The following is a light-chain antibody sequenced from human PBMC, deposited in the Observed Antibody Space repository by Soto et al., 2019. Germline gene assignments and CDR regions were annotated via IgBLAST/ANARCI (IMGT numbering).Light chain of an antibody. CDR1: SSDVGGYNY. Sequence: SVLPQPSSVSGSPGQAITISCTGISSDVGGYNYVSWYQQHPGKAPTLMIYEVSNRPSGVSNRFSGSKSCNTASLTISGLPAEDEAEYYCSSYGGSSPFGVCGTGTKGTVL. CDR2: EVS. J-gene: IGLJ1*01. V-gene: IGLV2-14*01. CDR3: SSYGGSSPFGV.